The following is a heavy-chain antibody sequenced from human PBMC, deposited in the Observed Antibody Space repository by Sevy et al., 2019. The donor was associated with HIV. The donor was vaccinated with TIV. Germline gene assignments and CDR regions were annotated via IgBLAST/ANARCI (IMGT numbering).Heavy chain of an antibody. J-gene: IGHJ5*02. CDR1: GFIFSNVW. V-gene: IGHV3-15*07. CDR3: ATDFSESYFGS. D-gene: IGHD3-10*01. CDR2: IKTKDVGGTI. Sequence: LGGSLRLSCAASGFIFSNVWMNWVRQVPGKGLEWVGRIKTKDVGGTIDYGAPVTGRFTISRDDSKNTVYLQMNSLKSEDTAVYYCATDFSESYFGSWGQGSLVTVSS.